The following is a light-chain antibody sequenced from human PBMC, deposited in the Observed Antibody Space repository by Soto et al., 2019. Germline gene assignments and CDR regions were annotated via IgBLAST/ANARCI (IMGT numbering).Light chain of an antibody. CDR3: CSYADRADV. CDR1: NSDVGSYNL. CDR2: EGS. Sequence: QSALTQPASVSGSPGQSITISCTGTNSDVGSYNLVSWYQQHPGKAPKLMIYEGSKRPSGVSNRFSGSKSGNTASLTISGLQAEDEADYYCCSYADRADVFGTGTKVTVL. J-gene: IGLJ1*01. V-gene: IGLV2-23*01.